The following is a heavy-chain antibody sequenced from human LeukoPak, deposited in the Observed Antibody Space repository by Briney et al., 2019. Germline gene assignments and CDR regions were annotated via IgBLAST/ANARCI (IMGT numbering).Heavy chain of an antibody. CDR2: INWNGGST. J-gene: IGHJ6*03. D-gene: IGHD1-1*01. Sequence: GGSLRLSCAASGFTFDDYGMSWVRQAPAKGLEWVSGINWNGGSTGYADSVKGRFTISRDNAKNSLYLQMNSLRAEDTALYYCARGDDSYYYYMDVWGKGTTVTVSS. V-gene: IGHV3-20*04. CDR3: ARGDDSYYYYMDV. CDR1: GFTFDDYG.